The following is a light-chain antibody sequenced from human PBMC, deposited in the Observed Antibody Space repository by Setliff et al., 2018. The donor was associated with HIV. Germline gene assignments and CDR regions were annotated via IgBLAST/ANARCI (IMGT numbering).Light chain of an antibody. Sequence: QAVVTQEPSLTVSPGGTVTLTCASSTGPVTSGHYPYWLQQKPGQAPKTLIYDTTNKHSWTPARFSGSLLGDKAALTLSAAQPEDEADYYCFLSHSETWVFGGGTKVTVL. J-gene: IGLJ3*02. V-gene: IGLV7-46*01. CDR1: TGPVTSGHY. CDR2: DTT. CDR3: FLSHSETWV.